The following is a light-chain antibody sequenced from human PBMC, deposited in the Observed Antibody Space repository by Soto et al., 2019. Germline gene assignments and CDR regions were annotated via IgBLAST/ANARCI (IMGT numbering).Light chain of an antibody. J-gene: IGLJ2*01. CDR3: GAWDGSLSVVL. CDR2: DSD. Sequence: QSVLTQPPSVSAAPGQKVTISCSGSSANIGSNYVSWYQHLPGTAPKLVIYDSDRRPSEIPDRFSGSKSGTSATLDITGLQTGHEADYYCGAWDGSLSVVLFGGGTKVTVL. CDR1: SANIGSNY. V-gene: IGLV1-51*01.